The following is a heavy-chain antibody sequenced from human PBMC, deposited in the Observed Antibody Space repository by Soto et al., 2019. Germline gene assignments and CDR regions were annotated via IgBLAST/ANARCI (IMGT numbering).Heavy chain of an antibody. CDR3: ERDGSQYSASSGLMWFY. J-gene: IGHJ4*02. V-gene: IGHV1-18*04. Sequence: AASVKVSCEASGYSFNYYGISLLRQAPGQGRESVGWISAHHGDTKYTQNLQGRLTFTTDTATSTAYMELTSVTSDSTAVYYCERDGSQYSASSGLMWFYWGQGTLVTV. CDR2: ISAHHGDT. D-gene: IGHD3-22*01. CDR1: GYSFNYYG.